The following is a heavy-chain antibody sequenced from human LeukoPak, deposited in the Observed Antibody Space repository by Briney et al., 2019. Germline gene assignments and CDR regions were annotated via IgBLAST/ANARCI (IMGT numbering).Heavy chain of an antibody. CDR2: IYTTGNT. Sequence: GGSLRLSCAASGFTVNSNYMSWVRQAPGKGLEWVSIIYTTGNTYYADSVKGRFTISRDNSKNTVYLQMNSLRAEDTAVYYCARALYCSSTTCYPSWGQGTLVTVSS. D-gene: IGHD2-2*01. J-gene: IGHJ5*02. V-gene: IGHV3-66*01. CDR3: ARALYCSSTTCYPS. CDR1: GFTVNSNY.